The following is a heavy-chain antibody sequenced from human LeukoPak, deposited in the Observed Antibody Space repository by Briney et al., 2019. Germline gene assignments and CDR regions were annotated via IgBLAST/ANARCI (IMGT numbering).Heavy chain of an antibody. J-gene: IGHJ4*02. CDR1: EFTFSSYW. CDR2: IKEDGSGK. V-gene: IGHV3-7*01. CDR3: ARLPHSSSWYGDDY. Sequence: GGSLRLSCAASEFTFSSYWMTWVRQAPGKGLEWVANIKEDGSGKYYEDSVKGRFTISRDDAKNLLYLDMNSLRAEDTAVYYCARLPHSSSWYGDDYWGQGTLVTVSS. D-gene: IGHD6-13*01.